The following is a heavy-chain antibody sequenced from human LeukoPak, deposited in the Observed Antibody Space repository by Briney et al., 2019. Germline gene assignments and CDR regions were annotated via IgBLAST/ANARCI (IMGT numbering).Heavy chain of an antibody. CDR3: ARLGSYDIDY. J-gene: IGHJ4*02. Sequence: PSETLSLTCAVCGGSFSGYYWSWIRQPPGKGLEWIGEINHSGSTNYNPSLKSRVTISVDTSKNQFSLKLSSVTAADTAVYYCARLGSYDIDYWGQGTLVTVSS. D-gene: IGHD1-26*01. V-gene: IGHV4-34*01. CDR1: GGSFSGYY. CDR2: INHSGST.